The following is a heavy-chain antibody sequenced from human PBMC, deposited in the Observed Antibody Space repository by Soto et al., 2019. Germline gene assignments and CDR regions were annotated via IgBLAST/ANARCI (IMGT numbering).Heavy chain of an antibody. CDR2: ISGDSTYI. V-gene: IGHV3-21*01. Sequence: EVQLVESGGGLVKPGGSLRLSCAASGFTFSSYTMNWVRQAPGKGLEWVSSISGDSTYIYYADSVKGRFTISRDNAKNSLYLQMNSLRAEDTAVYYCARDSSGWDGWFDPWGQGTLVTASS. CDR3: ARDSSGWDGWFDP. D-gene: IGHD6-19*01. CDR1: GFTFSSYT. J-gene: IGHJ5*02.